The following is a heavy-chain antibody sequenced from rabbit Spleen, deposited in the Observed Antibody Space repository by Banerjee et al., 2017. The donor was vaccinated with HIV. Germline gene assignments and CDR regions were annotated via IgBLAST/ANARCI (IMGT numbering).Heavy chain of an antibody. CDR1: EFSFSDNYR. D-gene: IGHD1-1*01. CDR3: ARDTSSSFSSYGMDL. J-gene: IGHJ6*01. Sequence: QSLEESGGDLVKPGASLTLTCTASEFSFSDNYRICWVRQAPGKGLEWIACIEAGSSGSTDYASWAKGRFTISKTSSTTVTLQMTSLTAADTATYFCARDTSSSFSSYGMDLWGPGTLVTVS. CDR2: IEAGSSGST. V-gene: IGHV1S40*01.